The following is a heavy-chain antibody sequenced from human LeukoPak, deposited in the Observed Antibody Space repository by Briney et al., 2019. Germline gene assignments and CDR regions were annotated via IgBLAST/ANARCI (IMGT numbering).Heavy chain of an antibody. CDR3: ARAYCSGGSCYGYYYYYGMDV. CDR1: GGSISSSSYY. V-gene: IGHV4-39*07. J-gene: IGHJ6*02. D-gene: IGHD2-15*01. Sequence: SETLSLTCTVSGGSISSSSYYWGWIRQPPGKGLEWIGSIYYSGSTYYNPSLKSRVTISVDTSKNQFSLKLSSVTAADTAVYYCARAYCSGGSCYGYYYYYGMDVWGQGTTVTVSS. CDR2: IYYSGST.